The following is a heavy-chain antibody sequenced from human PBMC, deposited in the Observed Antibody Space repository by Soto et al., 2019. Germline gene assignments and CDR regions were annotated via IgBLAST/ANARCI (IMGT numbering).Heavy chain of an antibody. V-gene: IGHV1-69*01. D-gene: IGHD5-12*01. J-gene: IGHJ4*02. CDR3: ARRWLQLGYVDY. Sequence: QVQLVQSGAEVKKPGSSVKVSCKASGGTFISYAISWVRQAPGQGLEWMGGIIPIFGTANYAQKFQGRVTITADEASSTAYMEMSSLRSEDPAVYYCARRWLQLGYVDYWGQGTLVTVSS. CDR2: IIPIFGTA. CDR1: GGTFISYA.